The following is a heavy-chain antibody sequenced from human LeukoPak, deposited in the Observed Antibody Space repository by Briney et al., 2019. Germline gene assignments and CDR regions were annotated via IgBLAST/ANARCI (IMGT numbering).Heavy chain of an antibody. CDR1: GGSISSSSYY. CDR3: ARDPLSNYDSSGYYYRLFDY. Sequence: PSETLSLTCTVSGGSISSSSYYWGWIRQPPGKGLEWIGSIYYSGNTYYNPSLKSRVTISVDTSKNQFSLKLSSVTAADTAVYYCARDPLSNYDSSGYYYRLFDYWSQGTLVTVSS. V-gene: IGHV4-39*07. CDR2: IYYSGNT. D-gene: IGHD3-22*01. J-gene: IGHJ4*02.